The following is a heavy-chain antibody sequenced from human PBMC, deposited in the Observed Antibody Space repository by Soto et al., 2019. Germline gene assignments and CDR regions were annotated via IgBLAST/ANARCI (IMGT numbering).Heavy chain of an antibody. CDR1: GFTFSSYA. Sequence: QVQLVESGGGVVQPGRSLRLSCAASGFTFSSYAMHWVRQAPGKGLEWVAVISYDGSNKYYADSVKGRFTISRDNSKNTLYLQMNSLRAEDTAVYYCARDQVTIFGVAPYFNFDYWGQGTLVTVSS. V-gene: IGHV3-30-3*01. D-gene: IGHD3-3*01. CDR3: ARDQVTIFGVAPYFNFDY. CDR2: ISYDGSNK. J-gene: IGHJ4*02.